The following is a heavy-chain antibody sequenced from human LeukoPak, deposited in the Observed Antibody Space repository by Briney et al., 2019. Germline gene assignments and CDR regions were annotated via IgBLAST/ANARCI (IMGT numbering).Heavy chain of an antibody. Sequence: PSETLSLTCAVYGGSFSGYYWSWIRQPPGKGLEWIGEINHSGSTNYNPSLKSRVTISVDTSKNRFSLKLSSVTAADTAVYYCASPRSGWYMDVWGKGTTVTISS. CDR2: INHSGST. CDR3: ASPRSGWYMDV. V-gene: IGHV4-34*01. D-gene: IGHD6-19*01. CDR1: GGSFSGYY. J-gene: IGHJ6*03.